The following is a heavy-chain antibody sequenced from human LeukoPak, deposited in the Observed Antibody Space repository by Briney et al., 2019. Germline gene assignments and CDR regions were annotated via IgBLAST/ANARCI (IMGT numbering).Heavy chain of an antibody. V-gene: IGHV3-23*01. CDR2: SGGDGGST. CDR3: AKALNYWYFDL. Sequence: GGSLRLSCAASGFTFSSYDMSWVRQAPGKGLEWVSASGGDGGSTYVDSVKGRFTISRDNSKNTLYLQMNSLRAEDTATYYCAKALNYWYFDLWGRGNLVTVSS. J-gene: IGHJ2*01. CDR1: GFTFSSYD.